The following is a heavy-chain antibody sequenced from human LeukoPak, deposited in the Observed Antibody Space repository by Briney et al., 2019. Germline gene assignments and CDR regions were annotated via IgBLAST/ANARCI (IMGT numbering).Heavy chain of an antibody. CDR1: GGSISSYY. D-gene: IGHD6-13*01. Sequence: KPSETLSLTCTVSGGSISSYYWSWIRQPPGKGLEWIGDIHYSGSTNYNPSLKSRVTISVDTSKNQFSLKLSSVTAADTAVYYCARKAISSSWYSLDYWGQGTLVTVSS. J-gene: IGHJ4*02. V-gene: IGHV4-59*08. CDR3: ARKAISSSWYSLDY. CDR2: IHYSGST.